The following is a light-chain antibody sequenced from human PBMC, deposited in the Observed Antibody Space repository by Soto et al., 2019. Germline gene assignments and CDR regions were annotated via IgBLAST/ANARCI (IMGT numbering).Light chain of an antibody. CDR2: GAS. J-gene: IGKJ2*02. Sequence: EIVLTQSPGTLSLSPGERATLSCRASQSVSASFLAWYQQKPGQAPRLLIYGASSRATGIPDRFSGSGSGTDFTLTISRLDPEDAAVYYCQQRGTFCQGTKLEIK. CDR3: QQRGT. CDR1: QSVSASF. V-gene: IGKV3-20*01.